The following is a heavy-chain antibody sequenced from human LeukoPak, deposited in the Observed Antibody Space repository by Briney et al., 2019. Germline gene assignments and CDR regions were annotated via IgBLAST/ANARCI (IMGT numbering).Heavy chain of an antibody. V-gene: IGHV4-34*01. J-gene: IGHJ4*02. D-gene: IGHD3-22*01. CDR3: ARGHLSHYSSGYLDY. CDR2: INHSGST. CDR1: GGSFSGYY. Sequence: PSETLSLTCAVYGGSFSGYYWNWIRQPPGKGLEWIGEINHSGSTNYNPSLKSRVTISVDTSKNQFSLKLSSVTAADTAVYYCARGHLSHYSSGYLDYWGQGTLVTVSS.